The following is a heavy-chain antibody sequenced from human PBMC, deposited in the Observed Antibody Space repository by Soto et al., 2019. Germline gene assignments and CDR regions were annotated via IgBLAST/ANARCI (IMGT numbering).Heavy chain of an antibody. D-gene: IGHD3-3*01. Sequence: QVQLQESGPGLVKPSGTLSLTCAVSGGSISSSNWWSWVRQPPGKGLEWIGEIYHSGSTNYNPSLKSRVTISVDKSKNQFSLKLSSVTAADTAVYYCARGYYDFWSGYSSWWFDPWGQGNLVTVSS. CDR2: IYHSGST. CDR1: GGSISSSNW. CDR3: ARGYYDFWSGYSSWWFDP. V-gene: IGHV4-4*02. J-gene: IGHJ5*02.